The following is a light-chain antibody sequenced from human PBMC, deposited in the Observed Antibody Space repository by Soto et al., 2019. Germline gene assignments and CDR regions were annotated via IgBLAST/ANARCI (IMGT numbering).Light chain of an antibody. CDR3: QQYNNWPMIT. CDR1: QSVSGN. CDR2: GTS. Sequence: EIVITQSPGTLSVSPGEGATLSCRASQSVSGNLAWYQQKPGQAPRLLIYGTSIRANGVPARFSGGGSGTELTLTISGLQSEDFAVYDCQQYNNWPMITFGQGTRLEIK. J-gene: IGKJ5*01. V-gene: IGKV3-15*01.